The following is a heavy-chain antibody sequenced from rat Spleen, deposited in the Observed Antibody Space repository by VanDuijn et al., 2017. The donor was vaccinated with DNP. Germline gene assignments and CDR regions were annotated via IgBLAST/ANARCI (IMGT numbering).Heavy chain of an antibody. Sequence: EVQLQESGSGLVKPSQSLPLACSVTGYSITSNYWGWIRKFPGNKLEYIGHISYSGSTNYNPSLRSRLSITRDTSKNHFFLHLNSVTTEDTATYYCARWTRYFDYWGQGVMVTVSS. D-gene: IGHD1-7*01. CDR3: ARWTRYFDY. CDR2: ISYSGST. CDR1: GYSITSNY. V-gene: IGHV3-1*01. J-gene: IGHJ2*01.